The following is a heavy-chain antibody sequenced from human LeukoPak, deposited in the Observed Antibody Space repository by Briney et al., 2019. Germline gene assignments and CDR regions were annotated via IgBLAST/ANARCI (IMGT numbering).Heavy chain of an antibody. V-gene: IGHV3-48*02. CDR1: GFTFSNYA. D-gene: IGHD1-14*01. CDR3: ARDPLKTALDY. J-gene: IGHJ4*02. Sequence: PGGSLRLSCAASGFTFSNYAMNWVRQAPGKGLEWVSYISSSSNSIHYADSVRGRFAVSRDNAKNSLYLQMNSLGHEDSAVYYCARDPLKTALDYWGQGTLVTVSS. CDR2: ISSSSNSI.